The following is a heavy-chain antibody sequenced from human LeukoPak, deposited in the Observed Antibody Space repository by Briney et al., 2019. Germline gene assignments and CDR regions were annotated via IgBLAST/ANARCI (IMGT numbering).Heavy chain of an antibody. CDR2: IYYNGNT. CDR1: GGSISIYY. V-gene: IGHV4-59*01. Sequence: SETLSLTCTVSGGSISIYYWSWIRRPPGKGLEWIGYIYYNGNTNYSPSLKSRVTMSVDTSKNLFSLKVSSVTAADTAVYYCARGRSNYYGMDVWGQGTTVTVSS. CDR3: ARGRSNYYGMDV. D-gene: IGHD1-26*01. J-gene: IGHJ6*02.